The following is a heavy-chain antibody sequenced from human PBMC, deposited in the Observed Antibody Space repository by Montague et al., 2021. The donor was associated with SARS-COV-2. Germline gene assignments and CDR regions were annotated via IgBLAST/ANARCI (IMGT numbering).Heavy chain of an antibody. Sequence: SLRLSCAASGFTFGNYAMHWVRQAPGKGLEWVSGISWNSGSIGYADSVKGRFTISRDNAKNSLYLQMNSLRAEDTALYYCAKEEMGGGYFDLWGRGTLVTVSS. CDR1: GFTFGNYA. V-gene: IGHV3-9*01. CDR2: ISWNSGSI. CDR3: AKEEMGGGYFDL. D-gene: IGHD5-24*01. J-gene: IGHJ2*01.